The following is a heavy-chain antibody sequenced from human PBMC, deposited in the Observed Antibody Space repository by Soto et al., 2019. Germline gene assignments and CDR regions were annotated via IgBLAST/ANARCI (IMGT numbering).Heavy chain of an antibody. J-gene: IGHJ3*02. CDR3: AGGVGDYGDYAAFDI. V-gene: IGHV4-34*01. D-gene: IGHD4-17*01. CDR2: INHSGST. CDR1: GGSFSGYY. Sequence: SETLSLTCAVYGGSFSGYYWSWIRQPPGKGLEWIGEINHSGSTNYNPSLKSRVTISVDTSKNQFSLKLSSVTAADTAVYYCAGGVGDYGDYAAFDIWGQGTMVTVSS.